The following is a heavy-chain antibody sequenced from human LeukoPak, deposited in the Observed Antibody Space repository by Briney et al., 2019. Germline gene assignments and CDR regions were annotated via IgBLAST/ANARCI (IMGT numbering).Heavy chain of an antibody. J-gene: IGHJ4*02. V-gene: IGHV4-59*01. CDR1: GGSISNYY. CDR3: ARRGSRSWYFDS. Sequence: SETLSLTCSVSGGSISNYYWNWIRQPPGKGLEWIGYIFYTGTTNYNPSVNSRVIMSADTSKDQLSLNLSSVTSADTAVYYCARRGSRSWYFDSWGQGTLVTVSS. D-gene: IGHD6-13*01. CDR2: IFYTGTT.